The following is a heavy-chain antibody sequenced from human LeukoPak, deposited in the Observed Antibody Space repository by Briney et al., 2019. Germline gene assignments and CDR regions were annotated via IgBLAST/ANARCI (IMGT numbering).Heavy chain of an antibody. Sequence: HPGGSLRLSCAASGFTFSSYWMHWVRQAPGKGLVWVARINSDGSSTSYADSVKRRFTISRDNAKNTLYLQMNSLSAQDTAVYYCEREGRSFATLQDSWAQGTLLTASS. D-gene: IGHD3-9*01. CDR1: GFTFSSYW. J-gene: IGHJ1*01. CDR2: INSDGSST. CDR3: EREGRSFATLQDS. V-gene: IGHV3-74*01.